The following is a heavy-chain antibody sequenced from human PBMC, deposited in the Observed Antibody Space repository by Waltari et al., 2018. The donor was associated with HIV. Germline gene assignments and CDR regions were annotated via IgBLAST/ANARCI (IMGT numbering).Heavy chain of an antibody. V-gene: IGHV3-66*01. CDR2: IYSGGST. Sequence: EVQLVESGGGLVQPGGSLRLSCAASGFTVSRNYMCWVRQAPGKGLEWVSVIYSGGSTYYADSVKGRFTISRDNSKNTLYLQMNSLRAEDTAVYYCASIAYCGGDCYPRGMDVWGQGTTVTVSS. CDR1: GFTVSRNY. CDR3: ASIAYCGGDCYPRGMDV. J-gene: IGHJ6*02. D-gene: IGHD2-21*02.